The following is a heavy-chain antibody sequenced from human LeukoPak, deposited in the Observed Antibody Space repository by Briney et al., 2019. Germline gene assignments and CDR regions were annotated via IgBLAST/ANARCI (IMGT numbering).Heavy chain of an antibody. CDR1: GGSFSGYY. D-gene: IGHD1-1*01. J-gene: IGHJ6*03. V-gene: IGHV4-34*01. Sequence: SETLSLTCAVYGGSFSGYYWSWIRQPPGKGLEWIGEINHSGSTNYNPSLKSRVTISVDTSKNQFSLKLSSVTAADTAVYYCARQRGGRYYMDVWGKGTTVTISS. CDR3: ARQRGGRYYMDV. CDR2: INHSGST.